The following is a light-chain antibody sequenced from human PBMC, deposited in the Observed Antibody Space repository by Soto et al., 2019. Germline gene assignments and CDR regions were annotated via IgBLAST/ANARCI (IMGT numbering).Light chain of an antibody. J-gene: IGKJ1*01. CDR3: QQTYSTPPT. CDR2: GAS. V-gene: IGKV1-39*01. Sequence: DIQMTQSPSSLSASVGDRVTITCRASQNIDIFLNWYHQKPGRAPNLLIYGASSLQSGVPSRFSGSGSGTDFTLTISSLQPEDFATYYCQQTYSTPPTFGQGTKVDIK. CDR1: QNIDIF.